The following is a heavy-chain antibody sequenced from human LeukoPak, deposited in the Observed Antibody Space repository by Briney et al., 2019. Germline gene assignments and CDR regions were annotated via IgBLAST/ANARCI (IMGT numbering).Heavy chain of an antibody. CDR2: IYSGGST. D-gene: IGHD3-3*01. J-gene: IGHJ4*02. CDR3: AKEKSDYDFWSGYYYY. Sequence: GGSLRLSCAASGFTVSSNYMSWVRQAPGKGLEWVSVIYSGGSTYYADSVKGRFTISRDNSKNTLYLQMNSLRAEGTAVYYCAKEKSDYDFWSGYYYYWGQGTLVTVSS. V-gene: IGHV3-53*01. CDR1: GFTVSSNY.